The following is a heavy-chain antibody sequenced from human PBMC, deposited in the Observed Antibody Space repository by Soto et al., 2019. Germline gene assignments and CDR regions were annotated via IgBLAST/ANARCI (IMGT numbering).Heavy chain of an antibody. CDR1: GYNFATYW. CDR3: AGGVVVGAPTVIDVPKPLQSLP. D-gene: IGHD2-15*01. Sequence: PGESLKISCKGSGYNFATYWIGWVRQMPGKGLEWMGIIYPGDSDTRYSPSFQGQVTISADKSISTAYLQWNSLKASDTAMYFCAGGVVVGAPTVIDVPKPLQSLPWG. J-gene: IGHJ5*02. V-gene: IGHV5-51*01. CDR2: IYPGDSDT.